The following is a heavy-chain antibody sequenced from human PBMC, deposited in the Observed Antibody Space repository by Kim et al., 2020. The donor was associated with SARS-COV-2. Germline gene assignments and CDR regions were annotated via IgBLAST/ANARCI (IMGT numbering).Heavy chain of an antibody. CDR2: IYHSGST. D-gene: IGHD1-26*01. CDR1: GGSISSSNW. V-gene: IGHV4-4*02. CDR3: ARANSGSYSDAFDI. Sequence: SETLSLTCAVSGGSISSSNWWSWVRQPPGKGLEWIGEIYHSGSTNYNPSLKSRVTISVDKSKNQFSLKLSSVTAADTAVYYCARANSGSYSDAFDIWGQGTVVTVSS. J-gene: IGHJ3*02.